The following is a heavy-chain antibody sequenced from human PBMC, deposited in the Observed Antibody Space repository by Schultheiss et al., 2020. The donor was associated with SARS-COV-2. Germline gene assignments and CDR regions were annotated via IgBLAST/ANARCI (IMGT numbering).Heavy chain of an antibody. V-gene: IGHV3-30*19. CDR1: GFTFSSYG. CDR3: AREYYDSSGYYYGPAFDI. J-gene: IGHJ3*02. D-gene: IGHD3-22*01. Sequence: GGSLRLSCAASGFTFSSYGMHWVRQAPGKGLEWVAVIWYEGSNKYYADSVKGRFTISRDNSKNTLYLQMNSLRAEDTAVYYCAREYYDSSGYYYGPAFDIWGQGTMVTVSS. CDR2: IWYEGSNK.